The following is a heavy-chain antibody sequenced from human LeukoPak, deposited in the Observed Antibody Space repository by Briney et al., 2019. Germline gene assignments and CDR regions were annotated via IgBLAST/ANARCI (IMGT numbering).Heavy chain of an antibody. J-gene: IGHJ6*03. CDR2: ISSSSSYI. Sequence: GGSLRLSCAAPGFTFSSYSMNWVRQAPGKGLEWVSSISSSSSYIYYADSVKGRFTISRDNAKNSLYLQMNSLRAEDTALYYCARQYYHDSSYYCYYMDVWGKGTTVTVSS. V-gene: IGHV3-21*04. CDR3: ARQYYHDSSYYCYYMDV. D-gene: IGHD3-22*01. CDR1: GFTFSSYS.